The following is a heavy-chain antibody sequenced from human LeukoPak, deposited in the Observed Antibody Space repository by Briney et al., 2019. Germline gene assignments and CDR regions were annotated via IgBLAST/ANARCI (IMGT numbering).Heavy chain of an antibody. J-gene: IGHJ6*02. CDR3: ARDIGLQLWTYYGMDV. Sequence: ASVKVSCKASGGTFSSSTISWVRQAPGQGLEWMGRIIPILGIANYAQKFQGRVTITADKSTSTAYMELSSLRSEDTAVYYCARDIGLQLWTYYGMDVWGQGTTVTVSS. CDR1: GGTFSSST. CDR2: IIPILGIA. D-gene: IGHD5-18*01. V-gene: IGHV1-69*04.